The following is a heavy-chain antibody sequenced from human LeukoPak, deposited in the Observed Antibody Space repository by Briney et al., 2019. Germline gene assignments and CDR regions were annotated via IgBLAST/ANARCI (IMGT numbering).Heavy chain of an antibody. CDR3: ARTQHLVLRSPLDP. J-gene: IGHJ5*02. CDR2: ISAYNGNT. D-gene: IGHD6-13*01. V-gene: IGHV1-18*01. Sequence: ASVKVSCKASGHTFTSYGISWVRQAPGQGLEWMGWISAYNGNTNYAQKLQGRVTMTTDTSTSTAYMELRSLRSDDTAVYYCARTQHLVLRSPLDPWGQGTLVTVSS. CDR1: GHTFTSYG.